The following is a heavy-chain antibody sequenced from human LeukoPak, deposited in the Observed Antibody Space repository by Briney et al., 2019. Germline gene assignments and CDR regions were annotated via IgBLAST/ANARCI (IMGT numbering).Heavy chain of an antibody. J-gene: IGHJ4*02. V-gene: IGHV4-59*02. CDR2: LSYTGKT. CDR3: SEGYFEPFDH. D-gene: IGHD2/OR15-2a*01. Sequence: SETLSLTCVVSGASVSSPHWNWIRQLPGKGLEWIGCLSYTGKTDYNPSLTSRVTMSLDSSKNQVSLKLRSVTAADTAVYYCSEGYFEPFDHWGQGTLVTVSS. CDR1: GASVSSPH.